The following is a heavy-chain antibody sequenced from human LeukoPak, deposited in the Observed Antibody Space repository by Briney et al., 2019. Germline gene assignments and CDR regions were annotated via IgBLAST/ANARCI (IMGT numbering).Heavy chain of an antibody. CDR2: IYSGGTT. D-gene: IGHD1-7*01. J-gene: IGHJ4*02. CDR3: GGSRGTSPLDY. Sequence: GGSLRLSCAASGFTVSSNYMNWVRQAPGKGLEWVSIIYSGGTTYYADSVKGRFTISRDNSKNALYLQMNSLRTEDTAVYYCGGSRGTSPLDYWGQGTLVTVSS. CDR1: GFTVSSNY. V-gene: IGHV3-53*05.